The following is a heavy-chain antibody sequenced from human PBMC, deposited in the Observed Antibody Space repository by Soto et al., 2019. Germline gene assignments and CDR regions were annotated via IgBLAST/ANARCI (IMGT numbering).Heavy chain of an antibody. CDR2: ISGYNGDT. D-gene: IGHD2-8*01. Sequence: QGHLVQTGAEVKKPGTSVKVSCKASGYTLTRYGISWVRQAPGQGLEWMGWISGYNGDTNYAQNLQGRVTMTIDTSTSTAYMELRSLTSDDTAVYYCAKNGQPPYYYYALDVWGQGTTVTMSS. J-gene: IGHJ6*02. V-gene: IGHV1-18*01. CDR3: AKNGQPPYYYYALDV. CDR1: GYTLTRYG.